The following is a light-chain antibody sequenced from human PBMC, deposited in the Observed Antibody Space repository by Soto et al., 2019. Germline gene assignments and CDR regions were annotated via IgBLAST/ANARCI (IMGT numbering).Light chain of an antibody. Sequence: EIVLARFPATLSLPWEPDATLSCGARQSVSSYSAWFQQKPGQAPSLLFYDASNRATSIPARFSGSGSGTDFTLTISSLEPEDFAVYYCQQRSNWVTFGQGTRLEIK. CDR3: QQRSNWVT. J-gene: IGKJ5*01. V-gene: IGKV3-11*01. CDR1: QSVSSY. CDR2: DAS.